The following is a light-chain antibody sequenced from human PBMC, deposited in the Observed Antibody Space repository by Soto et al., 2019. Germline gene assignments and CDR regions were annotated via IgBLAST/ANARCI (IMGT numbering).Light chain of an antibody. CDR2: QDT. J-gene: IGLJ2*01. Sequence: SYELTQPPSVSVSPGQTASITCFGDELGNKYTFWYQQKPGQSPVVVISQDTERPSGIPERFSGSNSGNTATLTISGTQATDEADYYCQVWDASTVVFGGGTKLTVL. CDR3: QVWDASTVV. CDR1: ELGNKY. V-gene: IGLV3-1*01.